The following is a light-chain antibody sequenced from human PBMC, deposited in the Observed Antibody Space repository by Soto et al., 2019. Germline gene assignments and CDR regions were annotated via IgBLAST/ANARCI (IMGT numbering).Light chain of an antibody. V-gene: IGKV1-8*01. Sequence: AIRMTQSPSSFSASTGDRVTITCRASQGISSYLAWYQKKPGKAPKLLIYAASTLQSGVPSRFRGSGSGTELTLTISCLQSEDFATNYCLQYYSYPRPLGQGTKLEIK. CDR1: QGISSY. J-gene: IGKJ2*01. CDR3: LQYYSYPRP. CDR2: AAS.